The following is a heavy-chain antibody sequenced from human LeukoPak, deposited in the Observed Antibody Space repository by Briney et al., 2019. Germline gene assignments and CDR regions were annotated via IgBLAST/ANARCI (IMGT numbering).Heavy chain of an antibody. Sequence: ASVKVSCKASGYTFTGYYMHWVRQAPGQGLEWMGWINPNSGGTNYAQKFQGRVTMTRDTSISTAYMELSRLRSDDTAVYYCARDVYCSSTSCYFYYYYGMDVWGQGTTVTVSS. V-gene: IGHV1-2*02. CDR2: INPNSGGT. CDR1: GYTFTGYY. J-gene: IGHJ6*02. D-gene: IGHD2-2*01. CDR3: ARDVYCSSTSCYFYYYYGMDV.